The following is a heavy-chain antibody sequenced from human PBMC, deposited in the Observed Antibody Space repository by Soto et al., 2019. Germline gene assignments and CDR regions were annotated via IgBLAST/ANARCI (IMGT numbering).Heavy chain of an antibody. D-gene: IGHD2-8*02. CDR2: ISGYGDTT. V-gene: IGHV3-23*01. J-gene: IGHJ3*01. CDR3: AKVPLVLSNAFDL. Sequence: SLRFSCTASGFNFNSYAMIWVRQAPGKGLEWVSGISGYGDTTYYSASVKGRFTISRDNSQKMLFLQMNSLRAEDTAMYYCAKVPLVLSNAFDLWGQGTKVTVSS. CDR1: GFNFNSYA.